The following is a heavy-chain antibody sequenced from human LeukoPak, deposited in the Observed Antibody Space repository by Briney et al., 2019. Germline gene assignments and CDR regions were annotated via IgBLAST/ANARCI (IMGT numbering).Heavy chain of an antibody. J-gene: IGHJ4*02. CDR3: ARGRNYYDSSGDFDY. D-gene: IGHD3-22*01. Sequence: PSGTLSLTCAVSGGSISSSNWWSWVRQPPGKGLEWIGEIYHSGSTNYNPSLKSRVTISVDKPKNQFSLKLSSVTAADTAVYYCARGRNYYDSSGDFDYWGQGTLVTVSS. CDR2: IYHSGST. CDR1: GGSISSSNW. V-gene: IGHV4-4*02.